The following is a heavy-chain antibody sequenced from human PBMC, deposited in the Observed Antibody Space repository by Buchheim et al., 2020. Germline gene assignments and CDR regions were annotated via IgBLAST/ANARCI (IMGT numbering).Heavy chain of an antibody. CDR2: IWYDGSKE. CDR1: GFKFNTYG. D-gene: IGHD3-9*01. CDR3: ARGGRLYDILTGYFPGD. J-gene: IGHJ4*02. Sequence: QVQLVESGGGAVQPGSSLRLSCAASGFKFNTYGMHWVRQAPGKGLEWVALIWYDGSKEYYSDSVKGRFIISRDNSKNTLSLQMNSLRGEDTAIYYCARGGRLYDILTGYFPGDWGQGT. V-gene: IGHV3-33*01.